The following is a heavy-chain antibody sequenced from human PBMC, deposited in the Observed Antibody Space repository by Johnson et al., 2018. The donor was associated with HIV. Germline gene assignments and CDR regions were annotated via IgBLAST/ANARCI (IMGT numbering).Heavy chain of an antibody. CDR2: ISYDGSNK. CDR3: TTLEYSSSPGGYGAFDI. J-gene: IGHJ3*02. D-gene: IGHD6-6*01. V-gene: IGHV3-33*05. Sequence: WVAVISYDGSNKYYADSVKGRFTISRDNSKNTLYLQMNSLRAEDTAVYYCTTLEYSSSPGGYGAFDIWGQGTMVTVSS.